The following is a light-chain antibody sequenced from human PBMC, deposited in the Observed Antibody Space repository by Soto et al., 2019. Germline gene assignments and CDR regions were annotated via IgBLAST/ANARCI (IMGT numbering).Light chain of an antibody. V-gene: IGKV3-20*01. CDR2: GAS. CDR3: QQYGGSRWT. J-gene: IGKJ1*01. CDR1: QSVSSTY. Sequence: EIVLTQSPGTLSLSPGERATLSCRASQSVSSTYLAWYQQKPGQAPRLLIYGASNRATGIPDRFSGSGSGTEFTLTISRLEPEDFAVYYCQQYGGSRWTFGQETRVDI.